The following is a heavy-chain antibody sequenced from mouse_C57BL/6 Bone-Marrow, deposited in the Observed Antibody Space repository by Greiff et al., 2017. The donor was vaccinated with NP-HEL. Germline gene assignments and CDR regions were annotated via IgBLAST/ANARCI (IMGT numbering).Heavy chain of an antibody. D-gene: IGHD2-3*01. CDR3: ARKIYDGNYDAMDY. V-gene: IGHV5-6*01. Sequence: EVHLVESGGDLVKPGGSLKLSCAASGFTFSSYGMSWVRQTPVKRLEWVATISSGGSYTYYPDSVKGRFTISRDNAKNTLYLQMSSLKTEDTAMYYCARKIYDGNYDAMDYWGQGTSVTVSS. CDR2: ISSGGSYT. J-gene: IGHJ4*01. CDR1: GFTFSSYG.